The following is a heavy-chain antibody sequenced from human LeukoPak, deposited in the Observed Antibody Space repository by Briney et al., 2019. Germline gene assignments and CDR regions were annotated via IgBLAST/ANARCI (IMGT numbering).Heavy chain of an antibody. CDR3: ARDGYYYDSSGYYF. D-gene: IGHD3-22*01. CDR1: GGSVSSGSYH. J-gene: IGHJ4*02. Sequence: SSETLSLTCTVSGGSVSSGSYHWSWIRQHPGKGLEWIGYIYYSGSTYYNPSLKSRVTISVDTSKNQFSLKLSSVTAADTAVYYCARDGYYYDSSGYYFWGQGTLVTVSS. V-gene: IGHV4-31*03. CDR2: IYYSGST.